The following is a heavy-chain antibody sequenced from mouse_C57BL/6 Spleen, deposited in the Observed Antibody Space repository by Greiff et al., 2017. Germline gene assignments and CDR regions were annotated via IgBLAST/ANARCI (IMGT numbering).Heavy chain of an antibody. Sequence: VQLVESGGGLVKPGGSLKLSCAASGFTFSSYAMSWVRQTPEKRLEWVATISDGGSYTYYPDNVKGRFTISRDNAKNNLYLQMSHLKSEDTAMYYCARDGVYGSPYAMDYWGQGTSVTVSS. CDR2: ISDGGSYT. CDR1: GFTFSSYA. CDR3: ARDGVYGSPYAMDY. V-gene: IGHV5-4*01. D-gene: IGHD1-1*01. J-gene: IGHJ4*01.